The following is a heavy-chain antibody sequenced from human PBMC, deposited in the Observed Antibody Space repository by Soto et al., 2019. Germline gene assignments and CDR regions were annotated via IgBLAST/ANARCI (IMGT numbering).Heavy chain of an antibody. CDR1: GFTFSNYG. V-gene: IGHV3-30*18. CDR2: ISYDGDNE. J-gene: IGHJ4*02. Sequence: QVQLVESGGGVVQPGRSLRLSCAASGFTFSNYGMHWVRQAPGKGLEWVAIISYDGDNEYYADSVRGRFTISRDNSKNTLYLQTNSLRHEDTAVYYGAKDGGPVYCNSPGCSAKHFDYWGQGTLVTVSS. D-gene: IGHD2-2*01. CDR3: AKDGGPVYCNSPGCSAKHFDY.